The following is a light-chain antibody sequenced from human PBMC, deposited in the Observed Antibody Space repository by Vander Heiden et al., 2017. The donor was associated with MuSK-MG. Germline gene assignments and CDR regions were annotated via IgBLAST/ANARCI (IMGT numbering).Light chain of an antibody. CDR1: QSVSSNY. CDR2: GAS. CDR3: QQDCNSWT. V-gene: IGKV3-20*01. J-gene: IGKJ1*01. Sequence: EIVLTQSPGTLSLSPGERATLSCRASQSVSSNYLAWYQQKPGQAPKLLIYGASSRANGIPDRFSGSGSGTGFTLTSSRLEPEDFAVYYLQQDCNSWTFGQGTKVEIK.